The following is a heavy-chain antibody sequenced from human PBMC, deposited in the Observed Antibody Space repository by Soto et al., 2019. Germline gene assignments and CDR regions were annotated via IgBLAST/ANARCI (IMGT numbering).Heavy chain of an antibody. CDR3: ASIYGSGQTYYYYMDV. D-gene: IGHD3-10*01. CDR1: GGSISSYY. CDR2: IYYSGST. V-gene: IGHV4-59*01. Sequence: PSETLSLTCTVSGGSISSYYWSWIRQPPGKGLEWIGYIYYSGSTNYNPSLKSRVTISVDTSKNQFSLKLSSVTAADTAVYYCASIYGSGQTYYYYMDVWGKGTTVTVSS. J-gene: IGHJ6*03.